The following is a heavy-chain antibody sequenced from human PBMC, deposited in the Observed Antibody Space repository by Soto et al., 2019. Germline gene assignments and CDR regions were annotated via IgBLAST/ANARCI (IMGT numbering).Heavy chain of an antibody. D-gene: IGHD5-12*01. CDR2: IIPIFGRP. Sequence: SVKVSCKASGGTFSSYAISWVRQAPGQGLEWMGGIIPIFGRPNYAQRFRGRLTITADESTNTSYMELIDLTSEDTAVYYCAREASGYDFWGQGTQVTVSS. CDR3: AREASGYDF. V-gene: IGHV1-69*13. CDR1: GGTFSSYA. J-gene: IGHJ1*01.